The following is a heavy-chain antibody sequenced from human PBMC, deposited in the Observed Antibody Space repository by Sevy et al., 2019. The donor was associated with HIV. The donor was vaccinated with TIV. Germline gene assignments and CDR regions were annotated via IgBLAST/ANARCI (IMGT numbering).Heavy chain of an antibody. V-gene: IGHV3-15*01. J-gene: IGHJ4*02. CDR1: GFTFSNAW. Sequence: GGSLRLSCAASGFTFSNAWMSWVRQAPGKGLEWVGRIKSKTDGGTTDYAAPVKGGFTISRDDSKNTLYLQMNSLKTEDTAVYYCTTDGGQTYYDFWSGYSKPDYWGQGTLVTVSS. CDR2: IKSKTDGGTT. D-gene: IGHD3-3*01. CDR3: TTDGGQTYYDFWSGYSKPDY.